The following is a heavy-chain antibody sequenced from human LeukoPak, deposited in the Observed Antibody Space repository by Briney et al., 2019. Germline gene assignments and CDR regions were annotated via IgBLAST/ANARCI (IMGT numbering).Heavy chain of an antibody. Sequence: GGSLRLSCAASGFTFSDYYMSWIRQAPGKGLEWVSYISSSGSTIYYADSVKGRFTISRNNAKKSLLLEMNSLRAEDTALYYCARVGTSAAKLDYWGQGTLVTVSS. CDR1: GFTFSDYY. CDR2: ISSSGSTI. CDR3: ARVGTSAAKLDY. J-gene: IGHJ4*02. V-gene: IGHV3-11*01.